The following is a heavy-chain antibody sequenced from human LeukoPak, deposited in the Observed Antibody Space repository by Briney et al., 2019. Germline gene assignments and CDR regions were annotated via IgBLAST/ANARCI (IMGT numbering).Heavy chain of an antibody. CDR1: GYTFTSYD. V-gene: IGHV1-8*01. CDR2: MNPNSGNT. J-gene: IGHJ4*02. Sequence: ASVKVSCKASGYTFTSYDINWVRQATGQGLEWMGWMNPNSGNTGYAQKFQGRVTMTRNTSISTAYMELSRLRSDDTAVYYCARSYDSSGYYGYGYYFDYWGQGTLVTVSS. CDR3: ARSYDSSGYYGYGYYFDY. D-gene: IGHD3-22*01.